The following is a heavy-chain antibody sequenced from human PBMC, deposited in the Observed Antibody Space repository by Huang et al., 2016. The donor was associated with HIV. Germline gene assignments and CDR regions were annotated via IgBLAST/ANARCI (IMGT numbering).Heavy chain of an antibody. CDR2: ISWNSGSI. D-gene: IGHD5-12*01. Sequence: EVQLVESGGGLVQPGRSLRLSCAASGFTLNDYAMHWVRQAPGKGMEWVSGISWNSGSIGYADSVKGGFTISRDNAKNSLYLQMNSLRAEDTAFYYCTKDVGSGYDLGYYYGLDVWGQGTTVTVSS. CDR3: TKDVGSGYDLGYYYGLDV. CDR1: GFTLNDYA. V-gene: IGHV3-9*01. J-gene: IGHJ6*02.